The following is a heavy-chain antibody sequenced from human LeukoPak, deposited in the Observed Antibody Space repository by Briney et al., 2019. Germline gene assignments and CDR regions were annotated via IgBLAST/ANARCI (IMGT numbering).Heavy chain of an antibody. CDR3: ARVGRYYDILTGLPNYYYMDV. CDR1: GFTFDDYG. Sequence: GGSLRLSCAASGFTFDDYGMSWVRHAPGKGLEWVSSISSSSSYIYYADSVKGRFTISRDNAKNSLYLQMNSLRAEDTAVYYCARVGRYYDILTGLPNYYYMDVWGKGTTVTISS. CDR2: ISSSSSYI. J-gene: IGHJ6*03. D-gene: IGHD3-9*01. V-gene: IGHV3-21*01.